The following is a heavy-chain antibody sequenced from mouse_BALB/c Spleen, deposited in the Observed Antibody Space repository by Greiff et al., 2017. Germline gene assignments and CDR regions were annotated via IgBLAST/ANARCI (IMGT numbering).Heavy chain of an antibody. CDR2: INPYNDGT. Sequence: VQLKQSGPELVKPGASVKMSCKASGYTFTSYVMHWVKQKPGLGLEWIGYINPYNDGTKYNEKFKGKATLTSDKSSSTAYMELSSLTSEDSAVYYCARENYDYDEGNAMDYWGQGTSVTVSS. CDR3: ARENYDYDEGNAMDY. J-gene: IGHJ4*01. D-gene: IGHD2-4*01. CDR1: GYTFTSYV. V-gene: IGHV1-14*01.